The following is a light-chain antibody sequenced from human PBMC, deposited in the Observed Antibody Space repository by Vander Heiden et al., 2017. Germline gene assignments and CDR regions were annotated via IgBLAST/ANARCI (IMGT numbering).Light chain of an antibody. CDR1: ELGDKY. J-gene: IGLJ1*01. V-gene: IGLV3-1*01. CDR2: EDK. Sequence: SYALPQPPSVSVSPGQPASIPCPGDELGDKYASWYQQKPGQSPVLVIYEDKKRPSGIPERFSGFNSGNTATLTISGTQVMDEADYYCQAWDSSAGYVFGTGTKVTVL. CDR3: QAWDSSAGYV.